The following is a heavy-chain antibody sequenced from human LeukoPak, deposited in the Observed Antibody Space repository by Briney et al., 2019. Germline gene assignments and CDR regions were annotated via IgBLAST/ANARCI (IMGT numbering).Heavy chain of an antibody. CDR3: AGSFYDSSGPPYYYYYYMDV. J-gene: IGHJ6*03. CDR2: ISGGGGST. V-gene: IGHV3-23*01. Sequence: GGSPRLSCAASGFTFSSYAMSWVRQAPGKGLEWVSAISGGGGSTYYADSVKGRFTISRDNSKNTLYLQMNSLRAEDTAVYYCAGSFYDSSGPPYYYYYYMDVWGKGTTVTVSS. CDR1: GFTFSSYA. D-gene: IGHD3-22*01.